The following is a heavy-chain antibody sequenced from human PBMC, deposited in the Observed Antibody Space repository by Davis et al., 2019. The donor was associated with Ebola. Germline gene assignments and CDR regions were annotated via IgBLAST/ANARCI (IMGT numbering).Heavy chain of an antibody. V-gene: IGHV3-7*01. CDR3: ARDFDHSSWSPVDY. D-gene: IGHD6-13*01. CDR2: IKQDGSEK. Sequence: GESLKISYAASGFTFSSYWMSWVRQAPGKGLEWVANIKQDGSEKYYVDSVKGRFTISRDNAKNSLNLQMNSLRAEDTAVYYCARDFDHSSWSPVDYWGQGTLVTVSS. CDR1: GFTFSSYW. J-gene: IGHJ4*02.